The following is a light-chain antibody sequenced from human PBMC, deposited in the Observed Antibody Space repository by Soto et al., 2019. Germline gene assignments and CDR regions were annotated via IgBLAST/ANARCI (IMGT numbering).Light chain of an antibody. J-gene: IGLJ1*01. CDR3: SSYAGSNNFGV. Sequence: QSALTQPPSASGSPGQSVTISCTGTSSDVGGYNYVSWYQQHPGKAPKLMIYAVNKRPSGVPDRFSGSKSGNTASLTVSGLQAEDEAYYYCSSYAGSNNFGVFGTGTKLTVL. CDR2: AVN. CDR1: SSDVGGYNY. V-gene: IGLV2-8*01.